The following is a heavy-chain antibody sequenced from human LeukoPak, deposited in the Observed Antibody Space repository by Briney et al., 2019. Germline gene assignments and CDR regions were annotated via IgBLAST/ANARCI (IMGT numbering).Heavy chain of an antibody. CDR2: ISYDGSNK. Sequence: GRSLRLSCAASGFTFSSYAMHWVRQAPGKGLEWVAVISYDGSNKYYADSVKGRFTISSDNSKNTLYLQMNSLRAEDTAVYYCAKGNGFDIWGRGTMVTVSS. J-gene: IGHJ3*02. CDR3: AKGNGFDI. V-gene: IGHV3-30*04. CDR1: GFTFSSYA.